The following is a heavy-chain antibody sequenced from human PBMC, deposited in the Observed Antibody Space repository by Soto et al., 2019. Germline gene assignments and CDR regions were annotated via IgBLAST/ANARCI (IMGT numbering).Heavy chain of an antibody. D-gene: IGHD1-26*01. V-gene: IGHV3-9*01. CDR1: GFTFDDYA. J-gene: IGHJ6*02. CDR3: ANDATLVFLGYTYYAGGMDD. Sequence: EVQLVESGGDLGQPGRSLRLSCAASGFTFDDYAMQWVRLAPGKGLECVSGISWNSGDIYYADSVKGRFTISTDNAKNTMSRQKNSLTPYHTAMYFSANDATLVFLGYTYYAGGMDDWGQGTTVTVSS. CDR2: ISWNSGDI.